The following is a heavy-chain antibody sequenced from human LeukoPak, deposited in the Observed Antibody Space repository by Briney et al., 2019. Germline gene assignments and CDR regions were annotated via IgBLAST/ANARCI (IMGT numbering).Heavy chain of an antibody. V-gene: IGHV1-2*02. Sequence: ASVNVSCKASVYTFTGYYMHWVRQAPGQGLEWIGLINPNSGGTNYEQKFQGRVTMTRDTSISTAYMELSRLRSDDTAVYYCAIGYCSGGSCYSEFDHWGQGTLVTVSS. D-gene: IGHD2-15*01. CDR2: INPNSGGT. CDR3: AIGYCSGGSCYSEFDH. J-gene: IGHJ4*02. CDR1: VYTFTGYY.